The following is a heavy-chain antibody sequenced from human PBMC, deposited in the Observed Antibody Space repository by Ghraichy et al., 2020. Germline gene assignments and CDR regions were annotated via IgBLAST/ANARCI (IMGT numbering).Heavy chain of an antibody. CDR1: GYTFTSYY. J-gene: IGHJ5*02. CDR3: ASQNIAAAGPGWFDP. Sequence: ASVKVSCKASGYTFTSYYMHWVRQAPGQGLEWMGIINPSGGSTSYAQKFQGRVTMTRDTSTSTVYMELSSLRSEDTAVYYCASQNIAAAGPGWFDPWGQGTLVTVSS. V-gene: IGHV1-46*03. CDR2: INPSGGST. D-gene: IGHD6-13*01.